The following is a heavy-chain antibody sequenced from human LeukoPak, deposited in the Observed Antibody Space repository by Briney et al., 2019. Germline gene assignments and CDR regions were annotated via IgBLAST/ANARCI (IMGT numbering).Heavy chain of an antibody. D-gene: IGHD3-22*01. J-gene: IGHJ4*02. CDR2: INPNSGGT. CDR1: GYTFTGYY. Sequence: ASVKVSCKASGYTFTGYYMHWVRQAPGQGLEWMGWINPNSGGTNYAQRFQGRVTMTRDTSISTAYMELSRLRSDDTAVYYCARVRRGRDSSGYYYVGTPKNSQQNSYYFDYWGQGTLVTVSP. V-gene: IGHV1-2*02. CDR3: ARVRRGRDSSGYYYVGTPKNSQQNSYYFDY.